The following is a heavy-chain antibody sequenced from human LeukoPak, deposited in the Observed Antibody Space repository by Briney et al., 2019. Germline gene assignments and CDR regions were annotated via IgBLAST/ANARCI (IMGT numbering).Heavy chain of an antibody. Sequence: SETLSLTCTVSGGSISSYYWSWIRQPPGKGLEWIGEINHSGSTNYNPSLKSRVTISVDTSKNQFSLKLSSVTAADTAVYYCARGVAARRLDYWGQGTLVTVSS. V-gene: IGHV4-34*01. CDR3: ARGVAARRLDY. J-gene: IGHJ4*02. CDR1: GGSISSYY. CDR2: INHSGST. D-gene: IGHD6-6*01.